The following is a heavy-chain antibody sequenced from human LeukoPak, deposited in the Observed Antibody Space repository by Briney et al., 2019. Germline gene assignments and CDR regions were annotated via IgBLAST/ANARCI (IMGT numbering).Heavy chain of an antibody. D-gene: IGHD3-3*01. V-gene: IGHV3-30*03. CDR3: GRKHGSGGSFFDY. CDR1: GFSFSSYA. Sequence: GGSLRLSCAASGFSFSSYAIHWVRQAPGKGLEWVALISSDGSYKSYADSVRGRFTISRDNSQSTLYLHLNSLRPEDTAVYYWGRKHGSGGSFFDYWGQGTLVTVSS. J-gene: IGHJ4*02. CDR2: ISSDGSYK.